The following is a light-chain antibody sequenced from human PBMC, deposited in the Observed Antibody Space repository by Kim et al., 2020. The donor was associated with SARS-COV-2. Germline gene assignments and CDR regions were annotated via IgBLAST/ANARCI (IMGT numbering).Light chain of an antibody. J-gene: IGLJ2*01. V-gene: IGLV1-51*01. CDR2: DND. CDR3: GTWDSSLSAAV. CDR1: SSNIGNNY. Sequence: QSVLTQPPSVSAAPGQKVTISCSGSSSNIGNNYVSWYQHLPGTAPKLLIYDNDKRPSGIPDRFSGSKSGTSATPGITGLQPGDEADYYCGTWDSSLSAAVFGGGTQLTVL.